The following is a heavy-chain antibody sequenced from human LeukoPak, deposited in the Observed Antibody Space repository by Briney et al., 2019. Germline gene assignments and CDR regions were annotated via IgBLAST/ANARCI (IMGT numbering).Heavy chain of an antibody. Sequence: PGESLKISCQVSGYRFTSYWVGWVRQMPGKGLEWMGIIFPGDSDTRYSPSFQGQVTISADKSISTAYLQWSSLKASDTAMYYCARLGEIVGAFSAFDIWGQGTMVTVSS. V-gene: IGHV5-51*01. CDR3: ARLGEIVGAFSAFDI. J-gene: IGHJ3*02. D-gene: IGHD1-26*01. CDR1: GYRFTSYW. CDR2: IFPGDSDT.